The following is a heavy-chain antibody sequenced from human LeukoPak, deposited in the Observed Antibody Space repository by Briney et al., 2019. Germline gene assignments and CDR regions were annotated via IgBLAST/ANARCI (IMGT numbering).Heavy chain of an antibody. V-gene: IGHV4-31*03. D-gene: IGHD3-9*01. CDR3: ASGRVLTGYYKVWYFDL. J-gene: IGHJ2*01. CDR2: IYYSGST. CDR1: GGSISSGGYY. Sequence: SETLSLTCTVSGGSISSGGYYWSWIRQHPGKGLEWIGYIYYSGSTYYNPSLKSRVTISVDTSKNQFSLKLSSVTAADTAVYYCASGRVLTGYYKVWYFDLWGRGTLVTVSS.